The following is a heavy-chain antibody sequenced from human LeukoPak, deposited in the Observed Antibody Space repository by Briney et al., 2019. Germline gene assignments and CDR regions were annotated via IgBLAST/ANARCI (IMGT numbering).Heavy chain of an antibody. J-gene: IGHJ4*02. CDR2: IIPIFGTA. Sequence: SSVKVSCKASGGTFSSYAISWVRQAPGQGLEWMGGIIPIFGTANYAQKFQGRVTITADESTSTAYMELSSLRSEDTAVYYCAREPYSSGWYFSYYFDYWGQGTLVTVSS. V-gene: IGHV1-69*13. CDR1: GGTFSSYA. D-gene: IGHD6-19*01. CDR3: AREPYSSGWYFSYYFDY.